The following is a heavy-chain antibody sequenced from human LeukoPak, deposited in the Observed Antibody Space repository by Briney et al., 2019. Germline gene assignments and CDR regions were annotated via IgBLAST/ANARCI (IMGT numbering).Heavy chain of an antibody. Sequence: GGSLRLSCAASGFTFTTFAMSWVRRSPGKRLEWVAATAANGRDTYHADSVKGRFTVSRDNSRNTLYLQMNSLRAEDTAVYYCAKAIPDYGDYASPFDYWGQGTLVTVSS. J-gene: IGHJ4*02. CDR1: GFTFTTFA. D-gene: IGHD4-17*01. CDR2: TAANGRDT. CDR3: AKAIPDYGDYASPFDY. V-gene: IGHV3-23*05.